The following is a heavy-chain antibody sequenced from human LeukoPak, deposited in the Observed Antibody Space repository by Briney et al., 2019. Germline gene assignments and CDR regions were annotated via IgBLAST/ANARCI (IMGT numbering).Heavy chain of an antibody. CDR2: VYSGST. CDR1: KFNVSSNY. CDR3: AAKYSGTYLRYYYMDV. Sequence: GGSLRLSCAASKFNVSSNYMSWVRQAPGKGLEWVSVVYSGSTYYADSVKGRFTISRDNSKNTLYFQMNSLRAEDTAVYYCAAKYSGTYLRYYYMDVWGKGTTVTVSS. J-gene: IGHJ6*03. V-gene: IGHV3-53*01. D-gene: IGHD1-26*01.